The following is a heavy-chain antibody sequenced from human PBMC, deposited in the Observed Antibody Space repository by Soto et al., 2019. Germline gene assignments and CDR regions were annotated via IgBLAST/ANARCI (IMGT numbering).Heavy chain of an antibody. D-gene: IGHD3-22*01. Sequence: PGESMKISCKGSEYSFTSYWISWVRKMPGKGLEWMGRIDPSDSYTNYSPSFQGHVTIPADKSISTAYLQWSSLKASDTAMYYCARLGDDSSGYYPYYYGMDVWGQGTTVTVS. CDR3: ARLGDDSSGYYPYYYGMDV. V-gene: IGHV5-10-1*01. CDR2: IDPSDSYT. J-gene: IGHJ6*02. CDR1: EYSFTSYW.